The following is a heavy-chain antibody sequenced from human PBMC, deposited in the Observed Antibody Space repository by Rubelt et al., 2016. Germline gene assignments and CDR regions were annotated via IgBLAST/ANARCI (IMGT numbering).Heavy chain of an antibody. CDR2: LTGDGGRI. Sequence: EVQLVESGGGVLQPGGSLRLSCVVSGFTFEDPAMHWVRQVAGKGLEWVSFLTGDGGRIRYADSAKGRFTISRDNYKNTLYLQMNGLRAEDTAVYYCARDYDSRGYSPYFVSWGQGTVVTVSS. CDR1: GFTFEDPA. J-gene: IGHJ4*02. V-gene: IGHV3-43*02. CDR3: ARDYDSRGYSPYFVS. D-gene: IGHD3-22*01.